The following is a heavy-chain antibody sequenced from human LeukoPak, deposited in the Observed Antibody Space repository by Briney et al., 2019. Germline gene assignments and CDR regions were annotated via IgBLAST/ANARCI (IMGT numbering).Heavy chain of an antibody. V-gene: IGHV3-15*07. CDR2: VKNRGDGMAT. CDR3: TTEYFGGFEY. J-gene: IGHJ4*02. CDR1: TFTKAW. Sequence: GGSLRLSCALSTFTKAWMNWVRQAPGKGLEWVGRVKNRGDGMATDYAAPVKGRFIISRDDSKKTVYLQMDSLKTEDTAVYFCTTEYFGGFEYWGQGTLVTVSS. D-gene: IGHD3-16*01.